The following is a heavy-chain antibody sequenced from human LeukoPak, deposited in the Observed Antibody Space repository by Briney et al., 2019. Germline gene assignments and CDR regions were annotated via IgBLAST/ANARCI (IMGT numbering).Heavy chain of an antibody. D-gene: IGHD3-10*02. V-gene: IGHV3-7*01. J-gene: IGHJ6*04. CDR3: AELGITMIGGV. Sequence: GGSLRLSCAASGLIFSKYWMTWVRQAPGKGLEWVASIKPDGSEKYYLDSVKGRFTISRDNARDSLYLQMNSLRAEDTAVYYCAELGITMIGGVWGKGTTVTISS. CDR1: GLIFSKYW. CDR2: IKPDGSEK.